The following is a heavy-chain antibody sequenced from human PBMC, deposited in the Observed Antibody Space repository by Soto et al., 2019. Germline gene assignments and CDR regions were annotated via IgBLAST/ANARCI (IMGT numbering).Heavy chain of an antibody. Sequence: ASVKVSCKVSGYTLTELSMHWVRQAPGKGLEWMGGFDPEDGETIYAQKFQGRVTMTEDTSTDTAYMELSSLRSEDTAVYYCARVIAAAGTYYYYGMDVWGQGTTVTVSS. CDR1: GYTLTELS. D-gene: IGHD6-13*01. V-gene: IGHV1-24*01. CDR2: FDPEDGET. CDR3: ARVIAAAGTYYYYGMDV. J-gene: IGHJ6*02.